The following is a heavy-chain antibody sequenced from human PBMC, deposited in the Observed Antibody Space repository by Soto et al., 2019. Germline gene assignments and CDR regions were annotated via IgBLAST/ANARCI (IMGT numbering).Heavy chain of an antibody. J-gene: IGHJ4*02. D-gene: IGHD2-15*01. CDR3: ARARVGGLSAIVADY. CDR2: IYRGGST. Sequence: EVQLVNSGGGLVQPGGSLRLSCAASGFTVSNNYMSWVRQAPGKGLERVSVIYRGGSTYYGDSVKDRFTISRHNAENTLYLQMSSLRADDAAVYYCARARVGGLSAIVADYWGQGTLVTVSS. V-gene: IGHV3-66*01. CDR1: GFTVSNNY.